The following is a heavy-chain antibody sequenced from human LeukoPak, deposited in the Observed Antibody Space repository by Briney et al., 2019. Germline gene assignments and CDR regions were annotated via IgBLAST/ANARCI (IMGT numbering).Heavy chain of an antibody. Sequence: SETLSLTCTVSGGSISSSSYYWGWIRQPPGKGLEWIGYTFSSGATTYNPSLKSRVTISVDTSGSQFSLNLSSVTAADTAVYFCARRSRSGYFLDSWGQGTLVTVSS. CDR3: ARRSRSGYFLDS. CDR1: GGSISSSSYY. CDR2: TFSSGAT. V-gene: IGHV4-61*05. J-gene: IGHJ4*02. D-gene: IGHD5-12*01.